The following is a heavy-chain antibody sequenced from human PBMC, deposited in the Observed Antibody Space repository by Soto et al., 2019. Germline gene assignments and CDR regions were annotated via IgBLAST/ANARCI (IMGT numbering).Heavy chain of an antibody. CDR1: GFTFSSYG. V-gene: IGHV3-30*03. D-gene: IGHD3-9*01. CDR2: ISYDGSNK. Sequence: PGGSLILSCAASGFTFSSYGMHWVRQAPGKGLEWVAVISYDGSNKYYADSVKGRFTISRDNSKNTLYLQMNSLRAEDTAVYYCARDIYGDILTGYSSFDYWGQGTLVTVSS. CDR3: ARDIYGDILTGYSSFDY. J-gene: IGHJ4*02.